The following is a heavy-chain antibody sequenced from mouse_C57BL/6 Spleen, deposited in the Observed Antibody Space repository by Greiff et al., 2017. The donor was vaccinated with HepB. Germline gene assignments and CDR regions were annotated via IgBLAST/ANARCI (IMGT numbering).Heavy chain of an antibody. J-gene: IGHJ2*01. D-gene: IGHD1-1*01. CDR3: ARHGEFIWDY. CDR1: GFTFSSYG. CDR2: ISSGGSYT. Sequence: DVKLVESGGDLVKPGGSLKLSCAASGFTFSSYGMSWVRQTPDKRLEWVATISSGGSYTYYPDSVKGRFTISRDNAKNTLYLQMSSLKSEDTAMYYCARHGEFIWDYWGQGTTLTVSS. V-gene: IGHV5-6*02.